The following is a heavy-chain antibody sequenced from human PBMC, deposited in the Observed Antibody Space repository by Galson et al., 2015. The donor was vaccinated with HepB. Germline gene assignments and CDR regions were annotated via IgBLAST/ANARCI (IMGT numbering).Heavy chain of an antibody. Sequence: SLRLSCAASGFTFSSYSMNWVRQAPGKGLEWVSSISSSSSYIYYADSVKGRFTISRDNAKNSLYLQMNSLRAEDTAVYYCARGYYDSSVINWFDPWGQGTLVTVSS. CDR1: GFTFSSYS. J-gene: IGHJ5*02. CDR2: ISSSSSYI. V-gene: IGHV3-21*01. D-gene: IGHD3-22*01. CDR3: ARGYYDSSVINWFDP.